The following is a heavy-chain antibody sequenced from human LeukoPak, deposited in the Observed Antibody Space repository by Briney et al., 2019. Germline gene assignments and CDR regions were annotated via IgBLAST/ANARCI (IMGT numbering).Heavy chain of an antibody. J-gene: IGHJ4*02. Sequence: PSETLSLTCTVSGGSISSSSYYWGWIRQPPGKGLEWIGSIYYSGSTYYNPSLKSRVTISVDTSKNQFSLKLSSVTAADTAVYYCARHIAVPGSPNFDYWGQGTLVTVSS. CDR1: GGSISSSSYY. V-gene: IGHV4-39*01. D-gene: IGHD6-19*01. CDR3: ARHIAVPGSPNFDY. CDR2: IYYSGST.